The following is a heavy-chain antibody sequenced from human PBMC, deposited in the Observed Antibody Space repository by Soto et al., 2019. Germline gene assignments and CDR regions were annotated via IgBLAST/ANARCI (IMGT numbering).Heavy chain of an antibody. Sequence: SVKVSCKTSGDTFNNYAVTWVRQAPGQGLEWVGAIVPLFGTTFYAQTLQDRVTITADRSTTTVYMELTSLRSEDTAVYFCSPDRNGTIIVDEDWFTTWGQGTLVTVSS. V-gene: IGHV1-69*06. CDR2: IVPLFGTT. CDR1: GDTFNNYA. CDR3: SPDRNGTIIVDEDWFTT. J-gene: IGHJ5*02. D-gene: IGHD1-7*01.